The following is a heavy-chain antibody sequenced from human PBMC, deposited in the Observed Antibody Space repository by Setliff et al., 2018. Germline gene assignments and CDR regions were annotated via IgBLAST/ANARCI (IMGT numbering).Heavy chain of an antibody. V-gene: IGHV4-39*01. Sequence: PSETLSLTCTVSGGSISSGGYYWSWIRQPPGKGLEWIGSIYHSGSTYYNPSLKSRVTISVDTSKNQFSLKLSSVTAADTAVYYCARQVSWFDPWGQGTLVTVSS. CDR1: GGSISSGGYY. J-gene: IGHJ5*02. CDR2: IYHSGST. CDR3: ARQVSWFDP.